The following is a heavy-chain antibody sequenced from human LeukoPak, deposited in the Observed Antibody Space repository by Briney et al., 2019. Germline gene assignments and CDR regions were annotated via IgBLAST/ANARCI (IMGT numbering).Heavy chain of an antibody. D-gene: IGHD2-21*02. J-gene: IGHJ6*02. Sequence: GGSLRLSCAASGFTASSNYMSWVRQAPGKGLEWVSVIYSGGSTYYADSVKGRFTISRDNSKNTLYLQMNSLRAEDTAVYYCARPCGGDCYNYGMDVWGQGTTVTVSS. CDR1: GFTASSNY. CDR2: IYSGGST. CDR3: ARPCGGDCYNYGMDV. V-gene: IGHV3-66*02.